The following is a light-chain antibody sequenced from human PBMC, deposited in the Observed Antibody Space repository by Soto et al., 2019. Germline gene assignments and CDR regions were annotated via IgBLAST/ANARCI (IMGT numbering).Light chain of an antibody. CDR1: QSISNS. Sequence: DIQMTQSPSTLSASVGDRVTITCRASQSISNSLAWYQQKPGKAPKVLIYKASTLKSGVPSRFSGSGSGTEFTLTISSLQPDDFATYYCHHYGTFGQGTKVDIK. J-gene: IGKJ1*01. CDR2: KAS. V-gene: IGKV1-5*03. CDR3: HHYGT.